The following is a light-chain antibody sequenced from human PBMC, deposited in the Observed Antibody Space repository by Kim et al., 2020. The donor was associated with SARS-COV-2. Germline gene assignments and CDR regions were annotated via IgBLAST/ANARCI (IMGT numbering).Light chain of an antibody. V-gene: IGLV2-11*03. CDR2: DVS. CDR1: NSDVGGYNF. CDR3: CSYAGSYTLV. J-gene: IGLJ2*01. Sequence: GQSVTISCTETNSDVGGYNFVPWYQQHPGKAPKLIIYDVSERPSGVPDRFSGSKSGSTASLTISGLQAEDEADYSCCSYAGSYTLVFGGGTQLTVL.